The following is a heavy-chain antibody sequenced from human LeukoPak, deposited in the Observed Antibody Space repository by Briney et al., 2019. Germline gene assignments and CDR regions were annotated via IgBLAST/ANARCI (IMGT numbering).Heavy chain of an antibody. V-gene: IGHV4-30-4*08. CDR2: IYYSGST. D-gene: IGHD3-3*01. CDR3: ARVEYDLLGGYMDV. Sequence: PSQTLSLTCTVSGGSISSGDYYWSWIRQPPGKGLEWIGYIYYSGSTYYNPSLKSRVTISVDTSKNQFSLKLSSVTAADTAVYYCARVEYDLLGGYMDVWGKGTTVTVSS. J-gene: IGHJ6*03. CDR1: GGSISSGDYY.